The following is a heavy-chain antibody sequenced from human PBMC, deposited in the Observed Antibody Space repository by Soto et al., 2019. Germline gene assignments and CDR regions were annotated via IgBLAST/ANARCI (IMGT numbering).Heavy chain of an antibody. V-gene: IGHV3-23*01. CDR2: ISGSAINT. D-gene: IGHD3-22*01. CDR1: GFTFSNYA. Sequence: GGSLRLSCAASGFTFSNYAMSWFRQAPEKGLEWVSAISGSAINTYYADSVRGRFTISRDNSKNTLYLQMNHLRAEDTAVYSCAKGQGYYYDASGYTFDYWGQGTLVTVSS. J-gene: IGHJ4*02. CDR3: AKGQGYYYDASGYTFDY.